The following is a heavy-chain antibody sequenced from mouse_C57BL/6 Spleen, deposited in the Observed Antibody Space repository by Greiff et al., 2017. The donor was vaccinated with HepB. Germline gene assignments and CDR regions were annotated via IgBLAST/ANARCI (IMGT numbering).Heavy chain of an antibody. V-gene: IGHV1-64*01. CDR1: GYTFTSYW. CDR2: IHPNSGST. D-gene: IGHD3-2*02. J-gene: IGHJ3*01. CDR3: AYSSGYVWFAY. Sequence: VQLQQPGAELVKPGASVKLSCKASGYTFTSYWMHWVKQRPGQGLEWIGMIHPNSGSTNYNEKFKSKATLTVDKSSSTAYMQLSSLTSEDSAVYDCAYSSGYVWFAYWGQGTLVTVSA.